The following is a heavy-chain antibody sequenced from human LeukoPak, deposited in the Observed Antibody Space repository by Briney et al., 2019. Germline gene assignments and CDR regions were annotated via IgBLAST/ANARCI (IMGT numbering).Heavy chain of an antibody. CDR1: GDSISGYY. V-gene: IGHV4-59*12. J-gene: IGHJ3*02. D-gene: IGHD1-26*01. CDR3: ARDPMGATRGDDAFDI. Sequence: SETLSLTCSVSGDSISGYYWNWIRQPPGKGLEWIGYIYNSGKTNYNPSLKSRVTMSVDTSKNQFSLKLSSVTAADTAVYYCARDPMGATRGDDAFDIWGQGTMVTVSS. CDR2: IYNSGKT.